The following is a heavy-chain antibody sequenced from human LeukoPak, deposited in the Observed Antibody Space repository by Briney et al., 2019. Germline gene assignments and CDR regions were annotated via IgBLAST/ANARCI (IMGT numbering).Heavy chain of an antibody. D-gene: IGHD6-13*01. CDR3: AKDLAAAGDFQH. CDR2: IRYDGSNK. CDR1: GFTFSSYG. V-gene: IGHV3-30*02. J-gene: IGHJ1*01. Sequence: PGGSLRLSCAASGFTFSSYGMHWVRQAPGKGLEWVAFIRYDGSNKYYADSVKGRFTISRDNSKNTLYLQMNSLRAEDTAVYYCAKDLAAAGDFQHWGQGTLVTVSS.